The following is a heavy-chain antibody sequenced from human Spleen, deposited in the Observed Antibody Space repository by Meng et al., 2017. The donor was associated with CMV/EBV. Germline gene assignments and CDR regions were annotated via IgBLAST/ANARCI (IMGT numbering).Heavy chain of an antibody. CDR2: IYSGGSST. CDR1: GFTFSSYA. V-gene: IGHV3-23*03. CDR3: AKDRGSSGWYDY. J-gene: IGHJ4*02. D-gene: IGHD6-19*01. Sequence: GGSLRLSCAASGFTFSSYAMSWVRQAPGKGLEWVSVIYSGGSSTYYADSVKGRFTISRDNSKNTLYLQMNSLRAEDTAVYYCAKDRGSSGWYDYWGQGTLVTVS.